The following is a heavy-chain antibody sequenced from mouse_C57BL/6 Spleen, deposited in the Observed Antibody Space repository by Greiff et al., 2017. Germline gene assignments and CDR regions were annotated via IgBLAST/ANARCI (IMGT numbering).Heavy chain of an antibody. D-gene: IGHD1-1*01. CDR3: ARYYYGSSYGYWYFDV. Sequence: QVQLQQSGPELVKPGASVKISCKASGYAFSSSWMNWVKQRPGKGLEWIGGIYPGDGDTNYNGKFKGKATLTADKSSSTAYMQLSSLTSEDSAVYFCARYYYGSSYGYWYFDVWGTGTTVTVSS. V-gene: IGHV1-82*01. CDR1: GYAFSSSW. J-gene: IGHJ1*03. CDR2: IYPGDGDT.